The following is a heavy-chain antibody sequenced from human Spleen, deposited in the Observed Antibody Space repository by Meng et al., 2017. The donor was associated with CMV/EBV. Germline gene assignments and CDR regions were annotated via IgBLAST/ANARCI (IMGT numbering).Heavy chain of an antibody. D-gene: IGHD1-1*01. Sequence: SETLSLTCTVSGGSISSSSYYWGWIRQPPGKGLEWIGSIYYSGSTYYNPSLKSRVTISVDTSKNQFSLKLNSVTAADTAIYYCARHDVSWNAPLGFDPWGQGTLVTVSS. CDR2: IYYSGST. V-gene: IGHV4-39*01. CDR3: ARHDVSWNAPLGFDP. J-gene: IGHJ5*02. CDR1: GGSISSSSYY.